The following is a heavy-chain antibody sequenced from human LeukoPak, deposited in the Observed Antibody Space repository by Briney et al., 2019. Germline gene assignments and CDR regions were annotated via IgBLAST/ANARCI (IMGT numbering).Heavy chain of an antibody. V-gene: IGHV3-33*06. CDR3: AKEYYYGSGSKVDY. Sequence: GRSLRLSCAVSGFTFSSYGMHWVRQAPGKGLEWVAVIWYDGSNKYYADSVKGRFTISRDNSKNTLYLQMNSLRAEDTAVYYCAKEYYYGSGSKVDYWGQGTLVTVSS. D-gene: IGHD3-10*01. J-gene: IGHJ4*02. CDR1: GFTFSSYG. CDR2: IWYDGSNK.